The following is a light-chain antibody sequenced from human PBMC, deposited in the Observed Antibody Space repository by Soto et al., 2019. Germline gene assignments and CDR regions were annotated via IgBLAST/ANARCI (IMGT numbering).Light chain of an antibody. J-gene: IGKJ4*01. CDR1: QSISSNF. CDR2: GAS. V-gene: IGKV3-20*01. Sequence: EIMLTQSPCTLSLSPGEGATLSCRASQSISSNFLAWYQQKRGQAPRLLIHGASNRATGIPDRFSGSGSGTDFTLTITRLEPEDFAVYHCQQYDSLPLTFGGGTNVDI. CDR3: QQYDSLPLT.